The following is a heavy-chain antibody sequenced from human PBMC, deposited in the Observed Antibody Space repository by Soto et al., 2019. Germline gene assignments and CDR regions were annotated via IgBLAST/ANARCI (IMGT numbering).Heavy chain of an antibody. Sequence: SETLSLTCTVSGGSISSGGYYWSWICQHPGKRLEWIGYIYYSGSTYYNPSLKSRITISVETSKNQFSLKLSSVTAADTAVYYCARSLQNYYYGMDVWGQGTTVTVSS. CDR1: GGSISSGGYY. CDR3: ARSLQNYYYGMDV. CDR2: IYYSGST. D-gene: IGHD3-16*02. J-gene: IGHJ6*02. V-gene: IGHV4-31*03.